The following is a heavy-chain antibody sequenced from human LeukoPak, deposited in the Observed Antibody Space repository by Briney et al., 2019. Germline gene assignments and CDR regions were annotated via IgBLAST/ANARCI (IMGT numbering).Heavy chain of an antibody. CDR1: GYSFTSYW. Sequence: GESLKISCKGSGYSFTSYWIGWVRQMPGKGLEWMGIIYPGDSDTRYRPSFQGQVTISADKSISTAYLQWSSLKASDTAMYYCARPYCSGGSCYSGYFDYWGQGTLVTVSS. V-gene: IGHV5-51*01. CDR2: IYPGDSDT. CDR3: ARPYCSGGSCYSGYFDY. D-gene: IGHD2-15*01. J-gene: IGHJ4*02.